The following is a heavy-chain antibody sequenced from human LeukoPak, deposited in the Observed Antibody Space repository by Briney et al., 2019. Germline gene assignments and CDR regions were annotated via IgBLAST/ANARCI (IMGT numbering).Heavy chain of an antibody. D-gene: IGHD5-12*01. Sequence: GSLRLSCAASGFTFSSYAMTWVRQAPGKGLEWVSTISGNGGSTYYADSVKGRFTISRDNSKNTLYLQMNSLRVEDTAVYYCVKVIVTTSEKGGAFHIWGQGTMVTVSS. V-gene: IGHV3-23*01. CDR1: GFTFSSYA. CDR3: VKVIVTTSEKGGAFHI. CDR2: ISGNGGST. J-gene: IGHJ3*02.